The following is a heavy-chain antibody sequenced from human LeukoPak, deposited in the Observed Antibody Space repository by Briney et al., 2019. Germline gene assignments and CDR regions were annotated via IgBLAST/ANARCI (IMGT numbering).Heavy chain of an antibody. J-gene: IGHJ5*02. CDR2: INHNGST. CDR3: ARQSIVATIFRFVGRGGRHNWFDP. V-gene: IGHV4-39*01. CDR1: GGSISSSSYY. Sequence: SETLSLTCTVSGGSISSSSYYWGWIRQPPGKGLEWIGEINHNGSTNSNPSLKSRVTISVDTSKNQFSLKLNSVTAADTAVYYCARQSIVATIFRFVGRGGRHNWFDPWGQGTQVTVSS. D-gene: IGHD5-12*01.